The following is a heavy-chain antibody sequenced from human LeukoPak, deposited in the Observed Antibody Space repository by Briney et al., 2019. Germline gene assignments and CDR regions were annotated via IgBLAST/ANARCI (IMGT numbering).Heavy chain of an antibody. Sequence: GGSLRLSCAASGFTVSSNYMSWVRQAPGKGLEWVSVIYSGGSTYYADSVKGRFTISRDNSKNTLYLQMNSLRAEDTAVYYCAKMSSGWYLFSEYFQHWGQGTLVTVSS. CDR2: IYSGGST. V-gene: IGHV3-53*01. J-gene: IGHJ1*01. D-gene: IGHD6-19*01. CDR3: AKMSSGWYLFSEYFQH. CDR1: GFTVSSNY.